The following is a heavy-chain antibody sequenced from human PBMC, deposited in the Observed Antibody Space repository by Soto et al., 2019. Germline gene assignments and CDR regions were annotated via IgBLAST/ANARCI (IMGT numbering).Heavy chain of an antibody. D-gene: IGHD3-3*01. J-gene: IGHJ6*02. CDR1: GFTFSSYS. CDR3: ARNIYDFWSGLYHGMDV. CDR2: ISSSSSYI. V-gene: IGHV3-21*01. Sequence: LRLSCAASGFTFSSYSMNWVRQAPGKGLEWVSSISSSSSYIYYADSAKGRFTISRDNAKNSLYLQMNSLRAEDTAVCYCARNIYDFWSGLYHGMDVWGQGTTVTVS.